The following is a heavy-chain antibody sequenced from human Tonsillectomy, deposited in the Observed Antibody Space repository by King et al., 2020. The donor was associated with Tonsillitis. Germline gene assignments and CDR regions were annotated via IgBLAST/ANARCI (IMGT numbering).Heavy chain of an antibody. Sequence: QLQESGPGLVKPSDTLSLTCTVSGGSISSYYLIWVRQPPGKGLEWIGSIYYMGNTNSHPSLKSRVTISVDSSQNHVSLKLSSVTASDTALYYCARGSSGYYYGWGQGTLVTVSS. CDR2: IYYMGNT. V-gene: IGHV4-59*01. D-gene: IGHD3-22*01. J-gene: IGHJ4*02. CDR1: GGSISSYY. CDR3: ARGSSGYYYG.